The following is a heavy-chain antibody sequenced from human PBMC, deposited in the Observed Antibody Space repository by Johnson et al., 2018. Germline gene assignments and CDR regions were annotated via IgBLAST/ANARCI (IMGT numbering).Heavy chain of an antibody. CDR1: GFTFNSNW. CDR3: AKANVMTTVTGYYYYGMDV. Sequence: VQLQESGGGLVQPGGSLRLSCAASGFTFNSNWMHWVRQAPGKGLVWVSSINSDGRSTTYADSVKGRFTISRDNSKNTLYLQMNSLRAEDRAVNYCAKANVMTTVTGYYYYGMDVWGQGTTVTVS. V-gene: IGHV3-74*01. J-gene: IGHJ6*02. CDR2: INSDGRST. D-gene: IGHD4-17*01.